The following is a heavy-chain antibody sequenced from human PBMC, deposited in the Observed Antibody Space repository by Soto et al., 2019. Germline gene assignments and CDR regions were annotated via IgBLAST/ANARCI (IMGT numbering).Heavy chain of an antibody. J-gene: IGHJ4*02. CDR1: GFSLTTRPMG. Sequence: QITLMESGPALVKPAQTLTLTCTFSGFSLTTRPMGVGWVRQPPGQALEWLAFVYWDDDNRYSPRLRGRLAVTKDISKRQVFLTMTNMDPVDTATFYCAHRRGGYNWNDGNFDYWGQGILVIVTS. D-gene: IGHD1-20*01. CDR2: VYWDDDN. CDR3: AHRRGGYNWNDGNFDY. V-gene: IGHV2-5*02.